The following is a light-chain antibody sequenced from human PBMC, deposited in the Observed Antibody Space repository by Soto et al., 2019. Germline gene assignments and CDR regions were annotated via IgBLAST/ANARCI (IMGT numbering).Light chain of an antibody. CDR3: SSYTSSSTRV. Sequence: QSALTQPASVSGSPGQSITISCTGTSSDVGGYNYVSWYQQHPGKAPKLMIYEVSNRPSGVSNRFSGSRSGNTASLTISGLHAEDEADYYCSSYTSSSTRVFGVGTQLTVL. CDR2: EVS. CDR1: SSDVGGYNY. V-gene: IGLV2-14*01. J-gene: IGLJ3*02.